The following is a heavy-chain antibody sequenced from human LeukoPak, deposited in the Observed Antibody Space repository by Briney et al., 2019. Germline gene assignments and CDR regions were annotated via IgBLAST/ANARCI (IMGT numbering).Heavy chain of an antibody. J-gene: IGHJ4*02. CDR1: GFTFSYCI. Sequence: GGSLRLSCSASGFTFSYCIMHWVRQAPGKGLETVSAITGSGDIPYYGDSVKGRFTISRDNSKNTLYLQMSSLRTEDTAMYYCARRDDNSAYDYWGQGTLVTVSS. D-gene: IGHD5-24*01. CDR2: ITGSGDIP. CDR3: ARRDDNSAYDY. V-gene: IGHV3-64D*09.